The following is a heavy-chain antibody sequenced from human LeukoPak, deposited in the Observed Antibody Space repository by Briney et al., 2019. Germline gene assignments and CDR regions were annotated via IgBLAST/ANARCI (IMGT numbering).Heavy chain of an antibody. CDR2: IIPIFGTA. Sequence: ASVKVSCKASGGTFSSYAISWVRQAPGQGLEWMGGIIPIFGTAHYAQKFQGRGTITASESTSTAYMELSSLRSEDTAVYYCARSPLSTGPGNSGSYLEYFDYWGQGTLVIVSS. D-gene: IGHD1-26*01. CDR3: ARSPLSTGPGNSGSYLEYFDY. J-gene: IGHJ4*02. V-gene: IGHV1-69*13. CDR1: GGTFSSYA.